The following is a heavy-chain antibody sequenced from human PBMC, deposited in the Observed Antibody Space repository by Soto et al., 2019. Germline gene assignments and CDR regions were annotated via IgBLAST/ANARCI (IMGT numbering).Heavy chain of an antibody. D-gene: IGHD3-16*01. V-gene: IGHV3-23*01. CDR2: ISGSGGST. CDR1: GFTFSSYV. CDR3: AKGRRIRLGELYFDY. Sequence: EVQLLESGGGLVQPGGSLRLSCAASGFTFSSYVMSWVRQAPGKGLEWVSAISGSGGSTYYADSVKGRFTISRDNSKNTLYMQMNSLRAEDTAVYYCAKGRRIRLGELYFDYWGQGTLVTVSS. J-gene: IGHJ4*02.